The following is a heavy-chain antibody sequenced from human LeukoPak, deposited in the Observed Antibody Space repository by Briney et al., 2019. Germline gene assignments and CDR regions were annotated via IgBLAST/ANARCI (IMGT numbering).Heavy chain of an antibody. CDR1: GHTFTGYY. V-gene: IGHV1-2*02. Sequence: ASVKVSCKASGHTFTGYYMHWVRQAPGQGLEWMGWIYPNSGATKYAQKFQGRVTMTRDTSISTAYMELSGLRSDDTAVYYCGTLLSNGPFDYWGQGSLVTVSS. J-gene: IGHJ4*02. CDR3: GTLLSNGPFDY. CDR2: IYPNSGAT.